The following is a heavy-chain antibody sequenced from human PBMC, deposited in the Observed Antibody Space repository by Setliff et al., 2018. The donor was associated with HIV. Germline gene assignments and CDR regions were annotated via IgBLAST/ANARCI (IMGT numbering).Heavy chain of an antibody. CDR2: ISGSGGTT. CDR1: GFIFHTYA. Sequence: ETLSLSCAASGFIFHTYAMRWVRQAPGKGLEWVADISGSGGTTYHAVSVKGRFTISKDNSKNTLFLQMNNLRAEDTAVYYCAKTQHHTIWTGDGAFDMWGQGTTVTVSS. CDR3: AKTQHHTIWTGDGAFDM. V-gene: IGHV3-23*01. D-gene: IGHD3-9*01. J-gene: IGHJ3*02.